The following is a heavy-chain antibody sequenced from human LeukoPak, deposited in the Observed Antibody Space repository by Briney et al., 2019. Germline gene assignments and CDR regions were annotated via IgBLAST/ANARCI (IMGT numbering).Heavy chain of an antibody. V-gene: IGHV3-23*01. CDR2: ISGSGDRT. Sequence: GGSLRLSCATSGFTFSNAWMTWVRQAQGKGLEWVSGISGSGDRTYYEDSVKGRFTISRDNSKNTLYLQMNSLRAEDTAVYYCAKGSIVGATSYYYLDVWGTGTTVTVSS. D-gene: IGHD1-26*01. J-gene: IGHJ6*03. CDR1: GFTFSNAW. CDR3: AKGSIVGATSYYYLDV.